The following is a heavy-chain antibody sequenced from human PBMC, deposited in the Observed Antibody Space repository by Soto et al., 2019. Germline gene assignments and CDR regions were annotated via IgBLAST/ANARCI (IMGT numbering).Heavy chain of an antibody. CDR3: ARDRRVLRYFDWYFDY. J-gene: IGHJ4*02. CDR1: GYTFTSYA. CDR2: INAGNGNT. V-gene: IGHV1-3*01. Sequence: ASVKVSCKASGYTFTSYAMHWVRQAPGQRLEWMGWINAGNGNTKYSQKFQGRVTITRDTSASTAYMELSSLRSEDTAVYYCARDRRVLRYFDWYFDYWGQGTLVTVSS. D-gene: IGHD3-9*01.